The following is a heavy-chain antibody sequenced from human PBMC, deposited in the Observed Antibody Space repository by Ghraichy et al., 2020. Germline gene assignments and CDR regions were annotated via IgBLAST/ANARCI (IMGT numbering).Heavy chain of an antibody. V-gene: IGHV4-34*01. CDR1: GGSFSGYY. D-gene: IGHD3-3*01. Sequence: SETLSLTCAVYGGSFSGYYWSWIRQPPGKGLEWIGEINHSRSTNYNPSLKSRVTISVDTSKNQFSLKLSSVTAADTAVYYCARVLRKGVVIIKRSGIYYMDVWGKGTTVTVSS. CDR3: ARVLRKGVVIIKRSGIYYMDV. J-gene: IGHJ6*03. CDR2: INHSRST.